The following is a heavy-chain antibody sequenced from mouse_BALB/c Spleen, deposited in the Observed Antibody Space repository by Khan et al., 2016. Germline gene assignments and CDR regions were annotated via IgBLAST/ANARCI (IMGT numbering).Heavy chain of an antibody. D-gene: IGHD2-1*01. CDR2: ISYSGST. CDR3: ARGRGNYSHY. CDR1: GYSITSDYA. Sequence: EVQLQESGPGLVKPSQSLSLTRTVTGYSITSDYAWNWIRPFPGNKLEWMGYISYSGSTSHNPSLKSRIFITRDTSKNQFFLQLNSVTTEDPATCYGARGRGNYSHYCGQGTTLTVSS. J-gene: IGHJ2*01. V-gene: IGHV3-2*02.